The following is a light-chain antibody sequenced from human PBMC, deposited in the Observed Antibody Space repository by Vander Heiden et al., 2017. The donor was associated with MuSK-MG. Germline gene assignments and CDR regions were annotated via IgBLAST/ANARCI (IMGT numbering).Light chain of an antibody. J-gene: IGKJ4*01. V-gene: IGKV3-20*01. Sequence: EIVLTQPPGTLSLSPGERATLSCRASQSVSSSYVSWYQQQPGAPTRLLIGGASSGTAGIPDLCGSGGAVEVCITTISRLEDDFGVVYFQQQNDCAPFTFGRGTKVEIK. CDR2: GAS. CDR3: QQQNDCAPFT. CDR1: QSVSSSY.